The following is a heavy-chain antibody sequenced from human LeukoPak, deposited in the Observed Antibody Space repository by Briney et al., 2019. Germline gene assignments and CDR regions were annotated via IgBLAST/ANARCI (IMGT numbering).Heavy chain of an antibody. CDR3: AKDMVRGVTETFDY. CDR1: GYSFSSYS. J-gene: IGHJ4*02. Sequence: GGSLRLSCAASGYSFSSYSMNWVREAPGKGLEWVSYISSSSSTIYYADSVKGRFTISRDNAKNFLYLQMNSLRAEDTAFYYCAKDMVRGVTETFDYWGQGTLVTVSS. CDR2: ISSSSSTI. V-gene: IGHV3-48*04. D-gene: IGHD3-10*01.